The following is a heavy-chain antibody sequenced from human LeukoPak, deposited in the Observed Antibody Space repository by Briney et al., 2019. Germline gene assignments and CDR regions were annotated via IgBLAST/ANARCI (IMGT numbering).Heavy chain of an antibody. Sequence: GGSLRLSCAASGFTFSSYSMNWVRQAPGKGLEWVSSISSSSSYIYYADSVKGRFTISRDNAKNSLYLQMNSLRAEDTAVYYCARGRKWELLSGVDYWGQGTLVTVSS. J-gene: IGHJ4*02. D-gene: IGHD1-26*01. CDR1: GFTFSSYS. CDR2: ISSSSSYI. V-gene: IGHV3-21*01. CDR3: ARGRKWELLSGVDY.